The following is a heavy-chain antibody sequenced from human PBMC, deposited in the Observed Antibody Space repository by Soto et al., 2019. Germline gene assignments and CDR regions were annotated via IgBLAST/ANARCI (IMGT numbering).Heavy chain of an antibody. D-gene: IGHD3-3*01. CDR3: ATDVAYDDFEGRMEN. Sequence: EVQLVESGGGLVQPGGSLRLSCAVSGFTFSNYWMTWVRQAPGKGLEWVANIKQAGTEKYYVDSVRGRFTISRDNAKNSLYLQMNSLRVEDTAVYYCATDVAYDDFEGRMENWGQGTLVTVSS. J-gene: IGHJ4*02. CDR1: GFTFSNYW. V-gene: IGHV3-7*01. CDR2: IKQAGTEK.